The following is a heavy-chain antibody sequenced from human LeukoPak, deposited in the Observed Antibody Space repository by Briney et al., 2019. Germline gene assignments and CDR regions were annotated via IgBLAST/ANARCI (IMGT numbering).Heavy chain of an antibody. CDR3: ARGHGYGDYFDY. CDR1: GYTFTGYY. Sequence: ASVKVSCKASGYTFTGYYMHWVRQAPGQGLEWMGWIDPNSGGTNYAQKFQGRVTMTRDTSISTAYMELSRLRSDDTAVYYCARGHGYGDYFDYWGQGTLVTVSS. CDR2: IDPNSGGT. D-gene: IGHD4-17*01. J-gene: IGHJ4*02. V-gene: IGHV1-2*02.